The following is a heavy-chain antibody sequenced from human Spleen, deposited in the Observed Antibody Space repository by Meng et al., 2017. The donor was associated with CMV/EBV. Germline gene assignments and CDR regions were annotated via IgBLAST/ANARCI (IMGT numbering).Heavy chain of an antibody. CDR3: AREGGTVTSKNWFDP. CDR1: GYTFTDDS. V-gene: IGHV1-69*05. D-gene: IGHD4-17*01. CDR2: IIPIFGTA. J-gene: IGHJ5*02. Sequence: SVKVSCKASGYTFTDDSIHWVRQAPGQGLEWMGGIIPIFGTANYAQKFQGRVTITTDESTSTAYMELSSLRSEDTAVYYCAREGGTVTSKNWFDPWGQGTLVTVSS.